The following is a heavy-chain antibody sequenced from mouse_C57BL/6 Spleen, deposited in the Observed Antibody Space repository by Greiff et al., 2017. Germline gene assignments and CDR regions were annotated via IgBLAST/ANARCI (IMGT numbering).Heavy chain of an antibody. J-gene: IGHJ3*01. D-gene: IGHD2-5*01. CDR1: GYTFTSYW. Sequence: QVQLQQPGAELVRPGTSVKLSCKASGYTFTSYWMHWVKQRPGQGLEWIGVIDPSDSYTTYNQKFKGKATLTVYTSSSTAYMQLSSLSSEASAVYYCASLYYSNPWFAYWGQGTLVTVSA. CDR3: ASLYYSNPWFAY. V-gene: IGHV1-59*01. CDR2: IDPSDSYT.